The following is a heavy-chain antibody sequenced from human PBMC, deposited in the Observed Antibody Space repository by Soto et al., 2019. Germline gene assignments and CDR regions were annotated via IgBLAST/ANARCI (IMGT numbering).Heavy chain of an antibody. D-gene: IGHD2-8*02. CDR1: GFTFSHAW. V-gene: IGHV3-15*05. CDR3: ACWGHIVPVAPSDFDR. Sequence: GRSLRLSCAAAGFTFSHAWMSWVRQAPGKGLEWVGRIKSRADGGTKDYGAPVRGRFTISRDDSENMLYLQMNSLRAEDTAMYYCACWGHIVPVAPSDFDRWGQGTLVTASS. J-gene: IGHJ4*02. CDR2: IKSRADGGTK.